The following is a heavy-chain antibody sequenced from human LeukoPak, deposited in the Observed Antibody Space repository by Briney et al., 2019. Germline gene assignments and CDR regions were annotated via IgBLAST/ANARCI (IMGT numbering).Heavy chain of an antibody. Sequence: GGSLRLSCAASGFTFSSYAMSWVRQAPGKGLQWVSTISGNSDNTYYTESVKGRFTISRDNSKNTPYVQMNSLRAEDTAVYYCARDRMRTGGTMTVFDYWGQGTLVTVSS. CDR3: ARDRMRTGGTMTVFDY. D-gene: IGHD3-22*01. J-gene: IGHJ4*02. CDR2: ISGNSDNT. CDR1: GFTFSSYA. V-gene: IGHV3-23*01.